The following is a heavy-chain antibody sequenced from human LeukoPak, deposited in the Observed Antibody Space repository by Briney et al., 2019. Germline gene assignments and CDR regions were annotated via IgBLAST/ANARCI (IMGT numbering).Heavy chain of an antibody. CDR2: IYYSGST. D-gene: IGHD6-19*01. J-gene: IGHJ4*02. CDR1: GGSISSYY. V-gene: IGHV4-59*01. Sequence: PSETLSLTCTVPGGSISSYYWSWIRQSPGKGLEWIGYIYYSGSTNYNPSLKSRVTISVDTSKKQFSLKLSSVTAADTAVYYCARESRGWQTNLDYWGQGTLVTVSS. CDR3: ARESRGWQTNLDY.